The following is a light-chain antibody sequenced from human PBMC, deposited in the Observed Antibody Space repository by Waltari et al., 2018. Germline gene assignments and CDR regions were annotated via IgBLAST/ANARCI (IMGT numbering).Light chain of an antibody. CDR1: SSDVGRYNY. Sequence: QSALTQPPSASGSPGQSVTISCTGTSSDVGRYNYVSWYQQHPGKAPKLIIYEVSKRPCGVPARLSGSKSGNTASLTVSGLQAEDEADYYCSSYAGSNNVVFGGGTKLTVL. CDR3: SSYAGSNNVV. CDR2: EVS. J-gene: IGLJ2*01. V-gene: IGLV2-8*01.